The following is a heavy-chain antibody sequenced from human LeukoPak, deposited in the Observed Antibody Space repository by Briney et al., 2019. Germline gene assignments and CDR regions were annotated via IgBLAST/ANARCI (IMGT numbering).Heavy chain of an antibody. CDR1: GFTFRSYA. CDR3: AKGMSSWYPFDF. D-gene: IGHD6-13*01. J-gene: IGHJ4*02. Sequence: GGSLRLPCAASGFTFRSYALSWVRQAPGKGLEWVSGISGTGDSTYYADSVKGRFTISRDNSKNTLYLQMNTLRAEDTAVYYCAKGMSSWYPFDFWGQGTLVTVSS. V-gene: IGHV3-23*01. CDR2: ISGTGDST.